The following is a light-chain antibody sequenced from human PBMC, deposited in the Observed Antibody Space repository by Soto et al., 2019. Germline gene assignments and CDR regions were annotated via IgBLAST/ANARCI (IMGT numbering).Light chain of an antibody. CDR1: SSNVGSFNL. J-gene: IGLJ2*01. V-gene: IGLV2-23*02. Sequence: QSALTQPASVSGSPGQSITISCTGTSSNVGSFNLVSWYQHHPGKAPKLMIYEVSNRPSTVSNRFSGSKSGNTASLTISGLQAEDEADYYCCSYAGSSTVVFGGGTKLTVL. CDR2: EVS. CDR3: CSYAGSSTVV.